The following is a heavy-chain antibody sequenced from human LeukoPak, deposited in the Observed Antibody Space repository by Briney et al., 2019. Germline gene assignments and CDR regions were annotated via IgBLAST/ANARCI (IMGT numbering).Heavy chain of an antibody. CDR1: GYTFTSYG. Sequence: GASVKVSCKASGYTFTSYGISWVRQAPGQGLEWMGWISAYNGNTNYAQKLQGRVTITRNTSIGTAYMELSSLRSEDTAVYYCARTHYYDSSGDRVYYFDYWGQGTLVTVSS. CDR2: ISAYNGNT. V-gene: IGHV1-18*01. D-gene: IGHD3-22*01. J-gene: IGHJ4*02. CDR3: ARTHYYDSSGDRVYYFDY.